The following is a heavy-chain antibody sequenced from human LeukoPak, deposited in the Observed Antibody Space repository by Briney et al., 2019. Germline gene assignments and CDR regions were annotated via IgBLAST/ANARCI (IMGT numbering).Heavy chain of an antibody. CDR2: IYYSGST. CDR3: AREERGSPDY. Sequence: SETLSLTCNVSGDSIRGFYWGWIRQPPGKGLEWIGYIYYSGSTYYNPSLKSRVTISVDTSKNQFSLKLSSVTAADTAVYYCAREERGSPDYWGQGTLVTVSS. V-gene: IGHV4-30-4*08. J-gene: IGHJ4*02. CDR1: GDSIRGFY.